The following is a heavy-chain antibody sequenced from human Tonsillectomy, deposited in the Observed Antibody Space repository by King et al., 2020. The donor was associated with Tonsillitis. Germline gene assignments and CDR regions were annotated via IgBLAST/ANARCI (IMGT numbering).Heavy chain of an antibody. J-gene: IGHJ4*02. CDR1: GYTFTSYF. V-gene: IGHV7-4-1*02. D-gene: IGHD3-10*01. CDR3: ARGMSDITMIRGDYYFDY. Sequence: QLVQSGSELKKPGASVKVSCKASGYTFTSYFMNWVRQAPGQGLEWMGWINTNTGNPTYAQGFTGRFVFSLDTSVSTAYLQISSLKAADTAVYYCARGMSDITMIRGDYYFDYWGQGTLVTVSS. CDR2: INTNTGNP.